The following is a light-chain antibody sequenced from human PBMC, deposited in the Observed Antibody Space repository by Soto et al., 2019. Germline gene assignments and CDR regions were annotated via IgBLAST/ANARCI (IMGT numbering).Light chain of an antibody. V-gene: IGKV1-27*01. Sequence: DIQMTQSPTSLSASVGDRVTITCRASQGIRNFVAWYQQKPGKAPKLLIYAASTLQSGVPSRFSGSGSGTDFTLTINSLQPEDFATYYCQHLNDYRYTFGQGTKVEIK. J-gene: IGKJ2*01. CDR3: QHLNDYRYT. CDR1: QGIRNF. CDR2: AAS.